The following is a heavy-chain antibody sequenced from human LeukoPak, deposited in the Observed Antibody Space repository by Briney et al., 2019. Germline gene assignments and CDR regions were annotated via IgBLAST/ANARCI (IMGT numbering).Heavy chain of an antibody. CDR1: GFTFNNYA. Sequence: GGSLRLSCATSGFTFNNYAMSWVRQAPGKGLEWVSSISYSDDSTYYADSVKGRFTISRDNSKNTLYLQSNSLRAEDTAVYYCARDSGLDAFDIWGRGTMVTVSS. D-gene: IGHD3-10*01. J-gene: IGHJ3*02. CDR2: ISYSDDST. CDR3: ARDSGLDAFDI. V-gene: IGHV3-23*01.